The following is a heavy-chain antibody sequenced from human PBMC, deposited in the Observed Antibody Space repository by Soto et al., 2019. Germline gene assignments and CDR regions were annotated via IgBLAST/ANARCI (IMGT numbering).Heavy chain of an antibody. D-gene: IGHD5-12*01. CDR1: GYTFVSYD. CDR2: MSPKSGKT. Sequence: QVQLVQSGAEVKKPGAPVKVSCKASGYTFVSYDINWVRQVTGQGLEWMGWMSPKSGKTGYAQQFRGRVIMTRETSTNRAYMELTSLTSEVTAVYYCASSWPGYGGYDFWGQGTLVTVSS. J-gene: IGHJ4*02. V-gene: IGHV1-8*01. CDR3: ASSWPGYGGYDF.